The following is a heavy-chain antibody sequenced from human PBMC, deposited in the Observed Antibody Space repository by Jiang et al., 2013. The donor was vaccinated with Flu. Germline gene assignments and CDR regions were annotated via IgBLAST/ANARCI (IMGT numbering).Heavy chain of an antibody. Sequence: PGLVKPSQTLSLTCTVSGGSISSGGYYWSWIRQHPGKGLEWIGYIYYSGSTYYNPSLKSRVTISVDTPKNQFSLKLSSVTAADTAVYYCATHTGLRGSYPEIQKNYFDCWGQGTLVTVSS. CDR3: ATHTGLRGSYPEIQKNYFDC. V-gene: IGHV4-31*03. CDR2: IYYSGST. J-gene: IGHJ4*02. D-gene: IGHD1-26*01. CDR1: GGSISSGGYY.